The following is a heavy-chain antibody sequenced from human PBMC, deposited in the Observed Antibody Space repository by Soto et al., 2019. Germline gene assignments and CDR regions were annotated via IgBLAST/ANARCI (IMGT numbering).Heavy chain of an antibody. D-gene: IGHD5-18*01. Sequence: EVQLLESGGGLVQPGGSLRLSCAASGFTFSSYAISWVRQAPGKGLEWVSAISGSGGSTYYADSVKGRFTISRDNSKNTLYLQMNSLRAEDTAVYYCAKDGSGYSYGYGSYYFDYWGQGTLVTVSS. CDR3: AKDGSGYSYGYGSYYFDY. CDR2: ISGSGGST. CDR1: GFTFSSYA. V-gene: IGHV3-23*01. J-gene: IGHJ4*02.